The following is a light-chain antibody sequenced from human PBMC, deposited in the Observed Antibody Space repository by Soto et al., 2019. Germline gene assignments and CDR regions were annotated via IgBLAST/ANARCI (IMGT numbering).Light chain of an antibody. V-gene: IGLV2-14*01. CDR2: DVS. Sequence: QSALTQPASVSGSPGQSIAISCTGTSSDVGGYNSVSWYQQYPGKAPKLMIHDVSNRPSGVSDRFSGSKSGNTASLTISGLQAEDEADYYCSSDTSSSSDVFGSGTKLTVL. CDR3: SSDTSSSSDV. J-gene: IGLJ2*01. CDR1: SSDVGGYNS.